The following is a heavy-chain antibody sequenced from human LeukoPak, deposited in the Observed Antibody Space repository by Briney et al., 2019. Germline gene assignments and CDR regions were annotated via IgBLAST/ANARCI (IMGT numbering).Heavy chain of an antibody. J-gene: IGHJ3*02. CDR2: INHSGST. CDR1: GGSFSGYY. Sequence: PSETLSLTCAVYGGSFSGYYWSWIRQPPGKGLEWIGEINHSGSTNYNPSLKSRVTISVDKSKNQFSLKLSSVTAADTAVYYCARVGLYYDFWSDPKYDAFDIWGQGTMVTVSS. D-gene: IGHD3-3*01. CDR3: ARVGLYYDFWSDPKYDAFDI. V-gene: IGHV4-34*01.